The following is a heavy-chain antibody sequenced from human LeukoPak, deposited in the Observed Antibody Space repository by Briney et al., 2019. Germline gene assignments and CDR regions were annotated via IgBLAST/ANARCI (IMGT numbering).Heavy chain of an antibody. J-gene: IGHJ6*02. CDR2: ISSSISYT. CDR3: AREVLDATNGMDV. D-gene: IGHD2-8*01. CDR1: GFTFRSYS. Sequence: GGSLRLSCAAFGFTFRSYSMNWVRQAPGKGLEWVSSISSSISYTFHADSVKGRFTISRDNAKNSLYLQMNSLRVEDTAVYYCAREVLDATNGMDVWGQGTTVTVSS. V-gene: IGHV3-21*01.